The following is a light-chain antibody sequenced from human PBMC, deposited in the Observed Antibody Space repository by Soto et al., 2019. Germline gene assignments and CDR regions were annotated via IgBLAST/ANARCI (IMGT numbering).Light chain of an antibody. CDR1: SSDVGGFNY. CDR2: DVI. CDR3: TSYTSSSTYV. Sequence: QSVLTQPASVSGSPGQSITISCTGTSSDVGGFNYVSWFQQHPGKAPKLLIYDVINRPSGVSHRFSGSKSGSTASLTISGLQAEDEADYYCTSYTSSSTYVFGTGTKVTVL. V-gene: IGLV2-14*01. J-gene: IGLJ1*01.